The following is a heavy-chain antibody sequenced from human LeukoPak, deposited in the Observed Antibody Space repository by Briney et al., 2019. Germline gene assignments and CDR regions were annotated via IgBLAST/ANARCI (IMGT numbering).Heavy chain of an antibody. CDR1: GYTFTSYY. Sequence: ASVKVSCKASGYTFTSYYMHWVRQAPGQGLEWMGIINPSGGSTSYAQKFQGRVTMTRDTSTSTVYMELSSLRSEDTAVYYCARDGHPLYGSGVVDWFDPWGQGTLVTVSS. CDR2: INPSGGST. J-gene: IGHJ5*02. V-gene: IGHV1-46*01. D-gene: IGHD3-10*01. CDR3: ARDGHPLYGSGVVDWFDP.